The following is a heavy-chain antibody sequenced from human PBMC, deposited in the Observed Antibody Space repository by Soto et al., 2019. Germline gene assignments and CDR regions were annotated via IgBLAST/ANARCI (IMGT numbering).Heavy chain of an antibody. CDR2: ISAYNGNT. CDR3: ARCCGWYYGSASYPGHYYYYMDV. Sequence: QVQLVQSGAEVKKPGASVKVSCKAAGYTFTSYGISWVRQAPGQGLEGLGWISAYNGNTNSAQKLQGRVTMTTDTSTSTAYMELRGLISDDTAVYYCARCCGWYYGSASYPGHYYYYMDVWGKGTTVTVSS. J-gene: IGHJ6*03. D-gene: IGHD3-10*01. V-gene: IGHV1-18*01. CDR1: GYTFTSYG.